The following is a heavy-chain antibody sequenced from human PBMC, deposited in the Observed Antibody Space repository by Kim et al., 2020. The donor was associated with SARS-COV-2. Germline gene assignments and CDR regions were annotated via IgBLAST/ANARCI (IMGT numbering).Heavy chain of an antibody. CDR3: ARLSYYYDSSGYYYYYYGMDV. D-gene: IGHD3-22*01. V-gene: IGHV7-4-1*02. CDR2: INTNTGNP. Sequence: ASVKVSCKASGYTFTSYAMNWVRQAPGQGLEWMGWINTNTGNPTYAQGFTGRFVFSLDTSVSTAYLQISSLKAEDTAVYYCARLSYYYDSSGYYYYYYGMDVWGQGTTVTVSS. J-gene: IGHJ6*02. CDR1: GYTFTSYA.